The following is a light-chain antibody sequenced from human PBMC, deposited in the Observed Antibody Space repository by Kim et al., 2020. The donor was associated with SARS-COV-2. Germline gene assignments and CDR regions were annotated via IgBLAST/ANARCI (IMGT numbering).Light chain of an antibody. V-gene: IGKV3-11*01. Sequence: EIVLTQSPVTLSLSTGERATLSCRASQSVGDFLVWYQQRPGQPPRLLIYDASKRATGIPPRFSGGGSGTDFNLTISSLEPEDCAIYFCQQRRDWPCTFGQGTKWISN. CDR1: QSVGDF. CDR2: DAS. CDR3: QQRRDWPCT. J-gene: IGKJ1*01.